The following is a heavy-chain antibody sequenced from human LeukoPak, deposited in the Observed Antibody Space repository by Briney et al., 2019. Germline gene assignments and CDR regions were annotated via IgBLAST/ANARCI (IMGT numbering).Heavy chain of an antibody. Sequence: ASVKVSCKASGYTFTSYGISWVRQAPGQGLEWMGWINPNSGGTNYAQKFQGRVTMTRDTSISTAYMELSRLRSDDTAVYYCARGPLWSFYYFDYWGQGTLVTVSS. V-gene: IGHV1-2*02. CDR2: INPNSGGT. CDR1: GYTFTSYG. J-gene: IGHJ4*02. D-gene: IGHD5-18*01. CDR3: ARGPLWSFYYFDY.